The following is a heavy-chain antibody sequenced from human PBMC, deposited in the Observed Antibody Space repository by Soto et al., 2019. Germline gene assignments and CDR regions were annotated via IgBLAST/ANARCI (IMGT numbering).Heavy chain of an antibody. Sequence: SVKVSCKASGGTFSSYAISWVRQAPGQGLEWMGGIIPIFGTANYAQKFQGRVTITADESTSTAYMELSSLRSEDTAVYYCARDRCSGGSCYWKYYFDYWGQGTLVTVSS. CDR3: ARDRCSGGSCYWKYYFDY. D-gene: IGHD2-15*01. V-gene: IGHV1-69*13. CDR2: IIPIFGTA. CDR1: GGTFSSYA. J-gene: IGHJ4*02.